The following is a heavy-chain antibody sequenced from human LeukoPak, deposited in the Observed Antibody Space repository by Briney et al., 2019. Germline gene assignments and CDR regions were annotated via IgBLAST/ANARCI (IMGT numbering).Heavy chain of an antibody. CDR3: ARESCSGGSCYRGDY. D-gene: IGHD2-15*01. V-gene: IGHV3-21*01. CDR2: ISSSSSHI. CDR1: GFTFSSYS. J-gene: IGHJ4*02. Sequence: GSLRLSCAASGFTFSSYSMNWVRQAPGKGLEWVSSISSSSSHIKYADSVKGRFTISRDNAKNSLYLQMNSLRAEDTAVYYCARESCSGGSCYRGDYWGQGTLVTVSS.